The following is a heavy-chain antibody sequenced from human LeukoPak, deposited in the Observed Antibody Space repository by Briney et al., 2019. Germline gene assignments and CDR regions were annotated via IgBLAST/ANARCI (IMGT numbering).Heavy chain of an antibody. V-gene: IGHV1-2*02. CDR1: GYTFTGYY. Sequence: ASVKVSCKASGYTFTGYYMHWVRQAPGQGLEWMGWINPNSGGTNYAQNFQGGVTMTRDTSINTAYMELSRLRSDDTAVYYCAINPDSSGGGSDWYFDLWGRGTLVTVSS. CDR3: AINPDSSGGGSDWYFDL. J-gene: IGHJ2*01. CDR2: INPNSGGT. D-gene: IGHD3-22*01.